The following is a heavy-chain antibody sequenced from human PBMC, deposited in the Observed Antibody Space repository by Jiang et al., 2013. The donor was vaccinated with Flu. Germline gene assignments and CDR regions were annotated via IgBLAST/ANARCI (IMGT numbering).Heavy chain of an antibody. D-gene: IGHD2-15*01. CDR2: VSYSGTTT. CDR1: GFPFSDSE. CDR3: ARDYCSGDTCYFGTLGY. Sequence: VQLLESGGGLVQPGGSLRLSCAGSGFPFSDSEMYWVRQGPGKGLEWISYVSYSGTTTLYADSVKGRFTISRDNAKNSLYLQMSRLRAEDTAVYYCARDYCSGDTCYFGTLGYWGLGTLVTVSS. J-gene: IGHJ4*02. V-gene: IGHV3-48*03.